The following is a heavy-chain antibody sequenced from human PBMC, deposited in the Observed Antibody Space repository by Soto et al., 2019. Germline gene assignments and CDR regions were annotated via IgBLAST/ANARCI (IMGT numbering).Heavy chain of an antibody. D-gene: IGHD2-8*02. Sequence: SETLSLTCAVSGGSISSGGYAWSWIRQPPGKGLEWIGYIYDSGSTNYNPSLKSRVTISVDTSKNQFSLKLTSVTAADTAVYYCARDKITGLFDYWGQGTLVTVSS. J-gene: IGHJ4*02. CDR1: GGSISSGGYA. CDR3: ARDKITGLFDY. V-gene: IGHV4-61*08. CDR2: IYDSGST.